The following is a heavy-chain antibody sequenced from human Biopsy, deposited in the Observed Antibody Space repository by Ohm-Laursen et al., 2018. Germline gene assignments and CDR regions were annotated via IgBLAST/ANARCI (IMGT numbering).Heavy chain of an antibody. V-gene: IGHV3-33*04. Sequence: SLRLSCAASGFTFGHYAMHWVRQAPGKGLEWISLIWYDGTNEDYADSVKGRFTISRDNFKNTLYLQINTPTLEDTAFYYCARGLSSGWYGYFDVWGRGTLVTVSS. CDR3: ARGLSSGWYGYFDV. CDR1: GFTFGHYA. J-gene: IGHJ2*01. CDR2: IWYDGTNE. D-gene: IGHD6-19*01.